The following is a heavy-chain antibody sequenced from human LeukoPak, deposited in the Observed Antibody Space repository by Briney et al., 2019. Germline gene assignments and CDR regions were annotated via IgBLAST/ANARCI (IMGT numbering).Heavy chain of an antibody. CDR3: ARDLVAYYYGSGEEGIDY. J-gene: IGHJ4*02. V-gene: IGHV3-23*01. D-gene: IGHD3-10*01. Sequence: PGGSLRLSCAASGFTFSTYAMSWVRQAPGKGLEWVSAISGSGSSTYYADSVKGRFPISRDNSKNTLYLQMNSLRAEDTAVYYCARDLVAYYYGSGEEGIDYWGQGTLVTVSS. CDR1: GFTFSTYA. CDR2: ISGSGSST.